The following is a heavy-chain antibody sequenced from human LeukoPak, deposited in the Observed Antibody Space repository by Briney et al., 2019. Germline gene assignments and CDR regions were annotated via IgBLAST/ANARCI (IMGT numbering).Heavy chain of an antibody. CDR1: GYTLTELS. V-gene: IGHV1-24*01. D-gene: IGHD3-22*01. CDR2: FDPEDGET. CDR3: ATGSQYYYDSSGYSFDY. Sequence: AASVKVSCKVSGYTLTELSMHWVRQAPGKGLEWMGGFDPEDGETIYAQKFQGRVTMTEDTSTDTAYVELSSLRSEDTAVYYCATGSQYYYDSSGYSFDYWGQGTLVTVSS. J-gene: IGHJ4*02.